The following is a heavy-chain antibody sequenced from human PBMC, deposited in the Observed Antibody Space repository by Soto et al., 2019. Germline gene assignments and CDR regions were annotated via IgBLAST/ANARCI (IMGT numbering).Heavy chain of an antibody. J-gene: IGHJ5*02. V-gene: IGHV1-18*04. CDR1: GYTFTSYG. Sequence: ASVKVSCKASGYTFTSYGISWVRQAPGQGLEWMGWISAYNGNANYAQKLQGRVTMTTDTSTSTAYMELRSLRSDDTAVYYCAREGEVAGTHPGWFDPWGQGTLVTVSS. D-gene: IGHD6-19*01. CDR3: AREGEVAGTHPGWFDP. CDR2: ISAYNGNA.